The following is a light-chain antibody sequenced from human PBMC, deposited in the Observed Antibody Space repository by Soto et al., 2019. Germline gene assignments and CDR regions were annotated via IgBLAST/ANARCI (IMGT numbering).Light chain of an antibody. Sequence: QSALTQPRSVSGSPGQSVTISCTGTSSDVGGYNNVSWYQQHPGKAPKLMIYDVSKRPSGVPDRFSGSKSGNTASLTISGLQAEDEADYYCCSYAGSYTFVFGTGPKVTVL. V-gene: IGLV2-11*01. CDR2: DVS. CDR3: CSYAGSYTFV. CDR1: SSDVGGYNN. J-gene: IGLJ1*01.